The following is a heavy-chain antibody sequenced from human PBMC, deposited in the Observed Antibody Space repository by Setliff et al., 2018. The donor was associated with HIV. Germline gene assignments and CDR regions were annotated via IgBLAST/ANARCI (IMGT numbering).Heavy chain of an antibody. CDR2: ISYDGGIK. CDR3: AKGGDRAMINFDY. J-gene: IGHJ4*02. V-gene: IGHV3-30*04. CDR1: GFIFSNYA. Sequence: PGGSLRLSCAASGFIFSNYAMHWVRQAPGKGLEWVALISYDGGIKDFADSVKGRFTISRDNSKNTLYVQMNGLRAEDTAVYYCAKGGDRAMINFDYWGQGTLVTVSS. D-gene: IGHD5-18*01.